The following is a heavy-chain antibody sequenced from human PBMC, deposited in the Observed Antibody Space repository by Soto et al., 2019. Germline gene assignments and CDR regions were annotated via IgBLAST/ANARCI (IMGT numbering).Heavy chain of an antibody. CDR1: GYTFTGHW. CDR3: TRNTGYDSSIDY. Sequence: GESLKISCQGSGYTFTGHWISWARQMPGKGLEWMGRIDPSDSYTDYRPTVQGHVTMSADKSINTAYLQWSSLQASETAVYYCTRNTGYDSSIDYWGQGTLVTVSS. D-gene: IGHD5-12*01. V-gene: IGHV5-10-1*01. J-gene: IGHJ4*02. CDR2: IDPSDSYT.